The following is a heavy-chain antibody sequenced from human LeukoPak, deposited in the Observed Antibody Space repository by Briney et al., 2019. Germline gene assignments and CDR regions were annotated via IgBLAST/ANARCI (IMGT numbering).Heavy chain of an antibody. CDR3: ARGCKGSSTSCPANY. CDR2: ISSDGGST. Sequence: GGSLRLSCAASGFPFSSFAMHWVRQAPGKGLEYVSAISSDGGSTYYANSVKGRFTISRDNSKNTLYLQMGSLTTEDMAVYYCARGCKGSSTSCPANYWGQGTLVTVSS. D-gene: IGHD2-2*01. V-gene: IGHV3-64*01. J-gene: IGHJ4*02. CDR1: GFPFSSFA.